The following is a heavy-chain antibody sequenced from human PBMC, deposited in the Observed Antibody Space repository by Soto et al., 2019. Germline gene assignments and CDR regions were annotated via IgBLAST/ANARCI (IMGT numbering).Heavy chain of an antibody. Sequence: GGSLRLSCAASGFTFSIYSMNWVRQAPGRGLEWVSSISTTGSLKSYADSVKGRFTISRDNAKNSLYLQMNSLRAEDTAVYYCASPFWFDPWGQGTLVTVSS. CDR2: ISTTGSLK. CDR1: GFTFSIYS. V-gene: IGHV3-21*06. J-gene: IGHJ5*02. CDR3: ASPFWFDP.